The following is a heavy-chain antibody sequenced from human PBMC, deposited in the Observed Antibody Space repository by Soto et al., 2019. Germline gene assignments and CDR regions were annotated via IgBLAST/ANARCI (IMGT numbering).Heavy chain of an antibody. Sequence: KASETLSLTCTVSGGSISSYYWTWIRQSAGKGLEWIGRIYSSGTTYYNPSLRSRVTMSLDMSKNWFSLRLSSVTAADTAVYYCARDGGVITGNRGFDYWGQGTLVTVSS. CDR2: IYSSGTT. J-gene: IGHJ4*02. D-gene: IGHD1-20*01. V-gene: IGHV4-4*07. CDR3: ARDGGVITGNRGFDY. CDR1: GGSISSYY.